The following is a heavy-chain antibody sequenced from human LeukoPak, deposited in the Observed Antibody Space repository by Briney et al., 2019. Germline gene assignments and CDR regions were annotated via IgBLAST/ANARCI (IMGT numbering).Heavy chain of an antibody. D-gene: IGHD6-19*01. Sequence: PGGSLRLSCAASGFTVSSNYMSWVRQAPGKGLEWVSVIYSGGSTYYADSVKGRFTISRDNSKNTLYLQMNSLRAEDTAVYYCARVPRKHIGVAGQGNWGQGTLGTVS. CDR2: IYSGGST. V-gene: IGHV3-53*01. J-gene: IGHJ1*01. CDR1: GFTVSSNY. CDR3: ARVPRKHIGVAGQGN.